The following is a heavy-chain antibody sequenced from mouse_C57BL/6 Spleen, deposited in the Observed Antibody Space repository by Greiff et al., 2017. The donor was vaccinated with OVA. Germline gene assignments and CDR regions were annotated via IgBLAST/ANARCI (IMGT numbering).Heavy chain of an antibody. V-gene: IGHV7-3*01. J-gene: IGHJ3*01. CDR1: GFTFTDYY. CDR3: ARSYCGSSYFWFAY. CDR2: IRNKANGYTT. Sequence: EVQLVESGGGLVQPGGSLSLSCAASGFTFTDYYMSWVRQPPGKALEWLGFIRNKANGYTTEYSASVKGRFTISRDNSQSILYLQMNALRAEDSATYYCARSYCGSSYFWFAYWGQGTLVTVSA. D-gene: IGHD1-1*01.